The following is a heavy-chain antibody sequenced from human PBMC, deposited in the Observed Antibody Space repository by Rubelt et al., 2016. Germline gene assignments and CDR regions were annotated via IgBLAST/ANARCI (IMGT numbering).Heavy chain of an antibody. Sequence: EVQLVESGGGLIQPGGSLRLSCAASGFTVSSYYMSWVRQAPGKGLEWVSVIYSGGDTYYADSVKGRFTIYRDNSKNTLYLQGNSLRVEDTAVYYCARGGHSGNYYNYGMDVWGQGTTVTVSS. D-gene: IGHD3-10*01. V-gene: IGHV3-53*01. CDR2: IYSGGDT. CDR1: GFTVSSYY. CDR3: ARGGHSGNYYNYGMDV. J-gene: IGHJ6*02.